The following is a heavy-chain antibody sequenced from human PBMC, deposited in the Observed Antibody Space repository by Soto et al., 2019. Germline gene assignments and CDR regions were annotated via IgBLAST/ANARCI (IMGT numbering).Heavy chain of an antibody. CDR1: GGSISSYY. J-gene: IGHJ6*02. CDR2: IYTSGST. V-gene: IGHV4-4*07. CDR3: ARDEETIFGVRGGSSYGIVV. Sequence: PSETLSVTCTVSGGSISSYYWSWIRQPAGKGLEWIGRIYTSGSTNYNPSLKSRVTMSVDTSKNQFSLKLSSVNAADTAVYYCARDEETIFGVRGGSSYGIVVWGQATTVP. D-gene: IGHD3-3*01.